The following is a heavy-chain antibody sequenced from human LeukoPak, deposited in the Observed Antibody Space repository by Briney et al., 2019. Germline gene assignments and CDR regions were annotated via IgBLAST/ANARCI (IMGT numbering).Heavy chain of an antibody. CDR2: IYCSGST. J-gene: IGHJ4*02. CDR1: GGSISSYY. CDR3: ARGLSSGWYRD. D-gene: IGHD6-19*01. V-gene: IGHV4-59*01. Sequence: SETLSLTCTVSGGSISSYYWSWIRQPPGKGLEWIGYIYCSGSTNYNPSLKSRVTISVDTSKNQFSLKLSSVTAADTAVYYCARGLSSGWYRDWGQGTLVTVSS.